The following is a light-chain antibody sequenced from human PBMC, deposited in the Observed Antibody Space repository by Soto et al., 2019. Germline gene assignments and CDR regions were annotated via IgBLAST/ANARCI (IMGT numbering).Light chain of an antibody. J-gene: IGLJ1*01. Sequence: QSVLTQPASVSGSPGQSITISCTGTSSDVGGYNYVGAYKYVSWYQQHPGKAPKLIIYEVTNRPSGVSHRFSGSKSGNTASLTISGLQAEDEADYYCTSYTTLNTYIFGTGTKVTVL. CDR2: EVT. CDR1: SSDVGGYNY. V-gene: IGLV2-14*01. CDR3: TSYTTLNTYI.